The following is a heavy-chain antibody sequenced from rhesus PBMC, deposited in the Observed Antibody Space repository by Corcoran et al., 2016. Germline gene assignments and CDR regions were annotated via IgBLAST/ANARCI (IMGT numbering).Heavy chain of an antibody. V-gene: IGHV4-76*01. CDR3: ARHANTAGTTRGFDY. J-gene: IGHJ4*01. CDR1: GGSISGGCD. D-gene: IGHD5-24*01. Sequence: QVQLQESGPGLVKPSGTLSLTCAVSGGSISGGCDWGWIRTPQGKGLEWIGYIYGSSVSTNYNPSLKNRVTISKDTSKNQFSLKLSSVTAADTAVYYCARHANTAGTTRGFDYWGQGVLVTVSS. CDR2: IYGSSVST.